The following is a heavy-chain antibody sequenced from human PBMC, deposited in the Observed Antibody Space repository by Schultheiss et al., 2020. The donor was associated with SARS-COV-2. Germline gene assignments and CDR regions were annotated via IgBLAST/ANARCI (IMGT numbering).Heavy chain of an antibody. CDR2: ISAYNGNT. CDR3: ARDVGRLNDFWSGYYHYFDY. Sequence: ASVKVSCKASGYTFTSYGISWVRQAPGQGLAWMGWISAYNGNTNYAQKHQGRVTMTTDTSTSTAYMELRSLRSDDTAVYYCARDVGRLNDFWSGYYHYFDYWVRGGLVTVAS. CDR1: GYTFTSYG. D-gene: IGHD3-3*01. J-gene: IGHJ4*02. V-gene: IGHV1-18*01.